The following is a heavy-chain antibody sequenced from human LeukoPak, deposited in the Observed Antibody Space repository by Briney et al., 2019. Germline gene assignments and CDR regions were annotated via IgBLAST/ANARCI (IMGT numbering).Heavy chain of an antibody. D-gene: IGHD2-15*01. J-gene: IGHJ4*02. Sequence: PSETLSLTCTVSGGSIYSFYWSSIRQPPGKGLEWIGYIYYSGSTNYNPSLKSRVTISVDTSQIQFSLRLNSVTAADTAVYYCARHLQGAAQCSVFDYWRQGTLVTVSS. CDR3: ARHLQGAAQCSVFDY. V-gene: IGHV4-59*08. CDR1: GGSIYSFY. CDR2: IYYSGST.